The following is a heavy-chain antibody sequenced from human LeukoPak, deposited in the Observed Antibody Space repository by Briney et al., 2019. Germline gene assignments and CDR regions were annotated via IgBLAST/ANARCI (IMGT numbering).Heavy chain of an antibody. CDR1: GDSGSSNSAA. CDR3: ARDIVVVPAAINWFDP. D-gene: IGHD2-2*01. CDR2: TYYRSKWYN. Sequence: SQTLSLTCAISGDSGSSNSAAWNWIRQSPSRGLEWLGGTYYRSKWYNDYAVSVKSRITINPDTSKNQFSLQLNSVTPEDTAVYYCARDIVVVPAAINWFDPWGQGTLVTVSS. V-gene: IGHV6-1*01. J-gene: IGHJ5*02.